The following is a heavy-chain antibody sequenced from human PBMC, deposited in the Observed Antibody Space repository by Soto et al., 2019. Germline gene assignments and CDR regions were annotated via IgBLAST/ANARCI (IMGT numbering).Heavy chain of an antibody. V-gene: IGHV4-39*01. CDR2: IYYSGST. CDR3: ARHRHSTVVTSLGLALDY. CDR1: GGSISSGTYY. D-gene: IGHD4-17*01. Sequence: SETLSLTCTVSGGSISSGTYYWGWVRQPPGKGLEWIGSIYYSGSTYYNPSLKSRVTISVDTSKNQFSLKLSSVTAADTAVYYCARHRHSTVVTSLGLALDYWGQGTLVTVSS. J-gene: IGHJ4*02.